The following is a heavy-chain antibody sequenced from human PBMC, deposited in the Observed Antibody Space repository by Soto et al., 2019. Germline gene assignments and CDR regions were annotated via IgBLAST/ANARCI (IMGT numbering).Heavy chain of an antibody. J-gene: IGHJ1*01. CDR2: ISDSGRTI. D-gene: IGHD1-26*01. CDR3: AGGVMYRGSFQH. V-gene: IGHV3-48*03. CDR1: GFTFSSYE. Sequence: GGSLRLSCGGSGFTFSSYELAWVRQAPGKGLEWVSYISDSGRTIEYADSAKGRFTISRDNAKNSLYLQMKSLRVEGTALYYCAGGVMYRGSFQHWGQG.